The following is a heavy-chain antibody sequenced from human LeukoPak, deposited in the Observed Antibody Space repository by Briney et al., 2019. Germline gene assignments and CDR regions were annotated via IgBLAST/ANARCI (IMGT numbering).Heavy chain of an antibody. V-gene: IGHV3-23*01. Sequence: GGSLRLSCAASGFTFSRYWMSWVRQAPGKGLEWVSAICGGGGSTYYADSVKGRFTISRDNSKNTLYLQMNSLRAEDTAIYYCAKVMVRGTYYYYGMDVWGQGTTVTVSS. D-gene: IGHD3-10*01. J-gene: IGHJ6*02. CDR2: ICGGGGST. CDR3: AKVMVRGTYYYYGMDV. CDR1: GFTFSRYW.